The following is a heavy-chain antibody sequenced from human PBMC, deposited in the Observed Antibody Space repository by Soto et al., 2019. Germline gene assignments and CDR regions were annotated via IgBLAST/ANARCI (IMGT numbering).Heavy chain of an antibody. CDR2: ICYSGST. CDR1: GGSISSCY. V-gene: IGHV4-59*01. D-gene: IGHD3-16*02. J-gene: IGHJ4*02. CDR3: ARGGDYVWGSYRLDY. Sequence: PSETLSLTCTVSGGSISSCYWSWIRQPPGKGLEWIGYICYSGSTNYNPSLKSRVTISVDTSKNQFSLKLSSVTAADTAVYYCARGGDYVWGSYRLDYWGQGTLVTASS.